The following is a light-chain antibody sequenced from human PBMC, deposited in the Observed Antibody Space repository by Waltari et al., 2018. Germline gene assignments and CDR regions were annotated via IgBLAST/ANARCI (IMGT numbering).Light chain of an antibody. J-gene: IGKJ1*01. CDR1: QSITSY. V-gene: IGKV1-39*01. CDR2: GPS. CDR3: QQSYSSPWT. Sequence: DIQLTHSPSPLSASVGDRVPIPCRASQSITSYLNWYQQNPGKAPNLLIFGPSSLQSGVPSRFSGSGSGTDFTLTISSLQPEDFATYYCQQSYSSPWTFGQGTKVEIK.